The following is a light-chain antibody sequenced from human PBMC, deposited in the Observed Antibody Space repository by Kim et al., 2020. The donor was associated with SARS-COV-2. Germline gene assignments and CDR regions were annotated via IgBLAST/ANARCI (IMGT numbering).Light chain of an antibody. CDR1: SNNVGNQG. Sequence: QAGLTQPPSVSKGLRQTATLTCTGNSNNVGNQGAAWLQQHQGHPPKLLSYRNNNRPSGISERLSASRSGNTASLTITGLQPEDEADYYCSAWDSSLSAVVFGGGTQLTV. CDR3: SAWDSSLSAVV. J-gene: IGLJ2*01. V-gene: IGLV10-54*01. CDR2: RNN.